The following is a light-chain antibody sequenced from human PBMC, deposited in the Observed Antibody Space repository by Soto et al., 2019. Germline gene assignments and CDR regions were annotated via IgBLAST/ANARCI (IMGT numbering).Light chain of an antibody. J-gene: IGKJ4*01. Sequence: EIVLTQSPGTLSLSPGERATLSCRASQSVSSSYLAWYQQKPGQAPRLLIYGASSRATGIPDRFSGSGSGTDFTLTISTLEPEDFAVYYSQQYGRSPLTFGGGTKGELK. V-gene: IGKV3-20*01. CDR1: QSVSSSY. CDR2: GAS. CDR3: QQYGRSPLT.